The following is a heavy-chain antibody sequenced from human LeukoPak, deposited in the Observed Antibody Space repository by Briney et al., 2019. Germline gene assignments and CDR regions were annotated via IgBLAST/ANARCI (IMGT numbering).Heavy chain of an antibody. V-gene: IGHV3-23*01. D-gene: IGHD3-10*01. CDR1: GFTFSSYA. J-gene: IGHJ4*02. CDR2: ISGSGGST. CDR3: AKVLNYYVSGYFDY. Sequence: PGGSLRLSCATSGFTFSSYAMNWVRQAPGKGLEWVSAISGSGGSTHYADSVKGRFTISRDNSKNTLYLQMNSLRAEDTAVYYCAKVLNYYVSGYFDYWGQGTLVTVSS.